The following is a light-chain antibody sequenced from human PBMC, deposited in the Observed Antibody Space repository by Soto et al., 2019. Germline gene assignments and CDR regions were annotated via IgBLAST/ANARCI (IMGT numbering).Light chain of an antibody. CDR3: QQHNTWPRT. CDR2: SAS. Sequence: EIVLTQSPATLSVSPGERATLSCRASQSISTDLAWYQQRPGQSPRLLIYSASTRATGVPARFSGGGSGTEFTLAISSLQSEDFAIYYCQQHNTWPRTFGQGTKV. CDR1: QSISTD. J-gene: IGKJ1*01. V-gene: IGKV3-15*01.